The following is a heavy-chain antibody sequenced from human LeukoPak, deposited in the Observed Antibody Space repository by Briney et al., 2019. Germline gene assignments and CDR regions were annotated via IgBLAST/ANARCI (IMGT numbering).Heavy chain of an antibody. CDR1: GFTFSSYE. CDR2: ISSSGSTT. J-gene: IGHJ4*02. CDR3: ARDSDGYNGTY. D-gene: IGHD5-24*01. V-gene: IGHV3-48*03. Sequence: GGSLRLSCAASGFTFSSYEMNWVRQAPGKGLEWVSYISSSGSTTYYADSVKGRFTISRDNAKNSLYLQMSSLRAEDTAVYYCARDSDGYNGTYWGQGTLVTVSS.